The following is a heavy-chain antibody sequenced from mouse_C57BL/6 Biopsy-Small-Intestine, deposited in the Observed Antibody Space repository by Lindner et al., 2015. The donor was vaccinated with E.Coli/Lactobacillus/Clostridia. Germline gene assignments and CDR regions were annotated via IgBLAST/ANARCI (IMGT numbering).Heavy chain of an antibody. V-gene: IGHV1-4*01. J-gene: IGHJ3*01. D-gene: IGHD1-1*02. CDR2: INPGSDFI. Sequence: VQLQESGAELARPGASVQMSCKASGYTFPNSTIHWVKQRPGQGLEWIGYINPGSDFIRYNQKFKDKATLTADKSSSTAYMQLSSLTSEDSAVYYCARYGHHEWFAYWGQGTLVTVSA. CDR3: ARYGHHEWFAY. CDR1: GYTFPNST.